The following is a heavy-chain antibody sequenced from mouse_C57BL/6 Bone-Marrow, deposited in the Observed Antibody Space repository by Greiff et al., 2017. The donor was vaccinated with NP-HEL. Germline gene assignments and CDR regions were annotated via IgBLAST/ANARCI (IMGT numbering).Heavy chain of an antibody. CDR1: GFTFSDYG. V-gene: IGHV5-17*01. Sequence: EVKLVESGGGLVKPGGSLKLSCAASGFTFSDYGMHWVRQAPEKGLEWVAYISSGSSTIYYADTVKGRFTISRDNAKNTLFLQMTSLRSEDTAMYYCARMYNWEGFYFDYWGQGTTLTVSS. J-gene: IGHJ2*01. D-gene: IGHD4-1*01. CDR2: ISSGSSTI. CDR3: ARMYNWEGFYFDY.